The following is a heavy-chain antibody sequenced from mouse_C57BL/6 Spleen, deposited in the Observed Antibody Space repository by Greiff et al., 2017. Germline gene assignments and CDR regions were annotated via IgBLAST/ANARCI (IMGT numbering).Heavy chain of an antibody. CDR1: GYTFTDYY. CDR3: ARTGTRDFFAY. D-gene: IGHD4-1*01. CDR2: INPNNGGT. V-gene: IGHV1-26*01. Sequence: VQLQQSGPELVKPGASVKISCKASGYTFTDYYMNWVKQSHGKSLEWIGDINPNNGGTSYNQKFKGKATLTVDKPSSTAYMELRSLTSEDSAVYYCARTGTRDFFAYWGQGTLVTVSA. J-gene: IGHJ3*01.